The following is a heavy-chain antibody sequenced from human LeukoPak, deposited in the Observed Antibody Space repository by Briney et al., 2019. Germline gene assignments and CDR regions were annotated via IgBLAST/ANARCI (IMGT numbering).Heavy chain of an antibody. D-gene: IGHD1-1*01. CDR1: GYSISSGYY. CDR3: ARAPDWKDPFDY. V-gene: IGHV4-38-2*01. J-gene: IGHJ4*02. CDR2: IYHSGST. Sequence: PSETLSLTCAVSGYSISSGYYWGWIRQPPGKGLEWIGSIYHSGSTYYNPSLKSRVTISVDTSKNQFSLKLSSVTAADTAVYYCARAPDWKDPFDYWGQGTLVTVSS.